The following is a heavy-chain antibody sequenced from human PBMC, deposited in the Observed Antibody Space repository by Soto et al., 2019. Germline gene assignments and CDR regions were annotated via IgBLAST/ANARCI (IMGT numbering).Heavy chain of an antibody. Sequence: EVQLVESGGGLVQPGGSLILSCATSGFILSDCAMNWVRQAPGKGLEWVSYISSSSSVIDYAESVMGLFTVSRDNARNSVYLQMNSLRAEDTAVYYCARDLSWGSNWYYYMDVWGKGTTVTVSS. CDR3: ARDLSWGSNWYYYMDV. J-gene: IGHJ6*03. CDR1: GFILSDCA. D-gene: IGHD7-27*01. V-gene: IGHV3-48*01. CDR2: ISSSSSVI.